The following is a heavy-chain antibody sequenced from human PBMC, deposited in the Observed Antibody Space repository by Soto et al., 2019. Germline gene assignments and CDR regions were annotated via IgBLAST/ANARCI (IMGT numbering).Heavy chain of an antibody. CDR2: ISSSSNPI. V-gene: IGHV3-48*01. CDR1: GFTFSNYS. Sequence: EVQLVESGGGLVQPGGSLRLSCVASGFTFSNYSMNWVRQAPGRGLEWVSYISSSSNPIHHADSVKGRFTTSRDNAKNSLYLQMTSLRVEDTAVYYCARGRAPGDGYWGQGTLVTVSS. J-gene: IGHJ4*02. D-gene: IGHD3-10*01. CDR3: ARGRAPGDGY.